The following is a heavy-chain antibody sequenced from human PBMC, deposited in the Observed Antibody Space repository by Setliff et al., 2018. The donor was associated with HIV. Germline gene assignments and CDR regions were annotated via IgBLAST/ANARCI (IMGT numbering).Heavy chain of an antibody. CDR3: ARHGAYEAYYDYMDV. D-gene: IGHD5-12*01. Sequence: SETLSLTCAVSGGSIISSTFYWGWIRQPPGKGLEWIGSIYHSGTTYDNPSLKSRVTISVDTSKNQFSLKLSSVTAADTAVYYCARHGAYEAYYDYMDVWGKGTTVTVSS. V-gene: IGHV4-39*01. CDR2: IYHSGTT. J-gene: IGHJ6*03. CDR1: GGSIISSTFY.